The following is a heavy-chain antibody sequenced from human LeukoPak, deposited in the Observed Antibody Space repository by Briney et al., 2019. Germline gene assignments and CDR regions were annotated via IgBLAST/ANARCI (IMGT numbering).Heavy chain of an antibody. J-gene: IGHJ4*02. CDR2: ISSSGSTI. D-gene: IGHD4-11*01. CDR3: ARGTPTTRDFDY. V-gene: IGHV3-48*03. CDR1: GFTFSSYE. Sequence: GGSLRLSCAASGFTFSSYEMNWVRQAPGKGLEWVSYISSSGSTIYYADSVKGRFTISRDNAKNSLYLQMNSLRAEDTAVYYCARGTPTTRDFDYWGQGTLVTVSS.